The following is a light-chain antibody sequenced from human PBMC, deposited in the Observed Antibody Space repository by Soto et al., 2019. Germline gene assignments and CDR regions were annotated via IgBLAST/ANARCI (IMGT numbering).Light chain of an antibody. J-gene: IGKJ1*01. CDR1: QNIHTN. CDR3: QQYDTLPRT. CDR2: GAS. Sequence: EIVMKQSPATLSVSPGERATLCCRAGQNIHTNLAWYQQKPGQAPRLLFYGASTGATGLPARFNGSGSGTDLTITISRLEPEDSEVYDGQQYDTLPRTFGQGTKVDIK. V-gene: IGKV3-15*01.